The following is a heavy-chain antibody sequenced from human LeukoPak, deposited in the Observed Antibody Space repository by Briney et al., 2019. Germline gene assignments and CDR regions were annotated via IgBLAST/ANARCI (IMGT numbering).Heavy chain of an antibody. CDR2: ISYAVSNK. Sequence: CPRLSSAPPLVSLTIYSTRTVRHTPHGRLWRVSVISYAVSNKYYADSVKGRFTISRDNSKNTLDLQLNSLRAEDTAVYYCARVAAAGTGIFVNFYYSMDIWGKGTTVSISS. V-gene: IGHV3-30*03. CDR3: ARVAAAGTGIFVNFYYSMDI. J-gene: IGHJ6*03. D-gene: IGHD6-13*01. CDR1: LVSLTIYS.